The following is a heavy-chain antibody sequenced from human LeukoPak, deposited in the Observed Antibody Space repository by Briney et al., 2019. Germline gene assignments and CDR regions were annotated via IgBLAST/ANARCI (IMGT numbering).Heavy chain of an antibody. D-gene: IGHD6-6*01. CDR3: AKDHEAISYSSSSGDY. CDR1: GFTFSTYE. Sequence: GGSLRLSCAASGFTFSTYEMNWVRQAPGKGLEWVSYISSSGSTIYYADSVKGRFTISRDNSKNTLYLQMNSLRAEDTAVYYCAKDHEAISYSSSSGDYWGQGTLVTVSP. CDR2: ISSSGSTI. J-gene: IGHJ4*02. V-gene: IGHV3-48*03.